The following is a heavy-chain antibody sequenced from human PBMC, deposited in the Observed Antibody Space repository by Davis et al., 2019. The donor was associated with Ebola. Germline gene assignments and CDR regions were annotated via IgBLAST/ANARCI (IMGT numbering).Heavy chain of an antibody. J-gene: IGHJ6*02. D-gene: IGHD5-12*01. CDR3: ARGDDSGYDWSYYYYGMDV. CDR2: ISSSSSYI. V-gene: IGHV3-21*01. CDR1: GFTFSSHS. Sequence: GESLKISCAASGFTFSSHSMNWVRQAPGKGLEWVSSISSSSSYIYYADSVKGRFTISRDNAKNSLYLQMNSLRAEDTAVYYCARGDDSGYDWSYYYYGMDVWGQGTTVTVSS.